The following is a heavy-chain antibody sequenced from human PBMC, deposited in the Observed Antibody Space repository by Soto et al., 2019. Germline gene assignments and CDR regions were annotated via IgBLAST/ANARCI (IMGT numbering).Heavy chain of an antibody. D-gene: IGHD3-22*01. CDR2: IKSKTDGGTT. V-gene: IGHV3-15*07. CDR3: TTDLVVVVPGRGY. Sequence: GGTLRLSCAASGFTFSNAWMNWVRQAPGKGLEWVGRIKSKTDGGTTDYAAPVKGRFTISRDDSKNTLYLQMNSLKTEDTAVYYCTTDLVVVVPGRGYWGQGTLVTVSS. J-gene: IGHJ4*02. CDR1: GFTFSNAW.